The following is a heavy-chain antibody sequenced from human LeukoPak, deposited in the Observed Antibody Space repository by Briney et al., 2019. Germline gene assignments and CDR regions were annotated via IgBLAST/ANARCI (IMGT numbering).Heavy chain of an antibody. CDR1: EFSVGSNY. CDR2: IYSGGST. D-gene: IGHD3-10*01. CDR3: ARAEVGSGTLLRVAFDY. J-gene: IGHJ4*02. V-gene: IGHV3-66*01. Sequence: GGSLRLSCAASEFSVGSNYMTWVRQAPGKGLEWVSLIYSGGSTYYADSVKGRFTISRDNSKNALYLQMNSLRAEDTAVYYCARAEVGSGTLLRVAFDYWGQGTPVTVSS.